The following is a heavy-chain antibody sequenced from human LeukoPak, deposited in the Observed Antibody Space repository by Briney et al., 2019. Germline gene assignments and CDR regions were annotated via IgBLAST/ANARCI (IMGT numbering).Heavy chain of an antibody. Sequence: SETLSLTCAVYGGSFSDYYWSWIRQPPGKGLEWIGSIYYSGSTYYNPSLKSRVTISVDASKNQFSLKVNSVTAADTAVYYCARSSTLYGHFDYWGQGTLVTVSS. CDR2: IYYSGST. J-gene: IGHJ4*02. V-gene: IGHV4-34*01. CDR1: GGSFSDYY. CDR3: ARSSTLYGHFDY. D-gene: IGHD3-10*01.